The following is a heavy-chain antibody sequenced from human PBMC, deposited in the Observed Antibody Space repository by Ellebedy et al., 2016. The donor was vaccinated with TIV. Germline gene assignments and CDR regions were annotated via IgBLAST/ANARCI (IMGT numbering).Heavy chain of an antibody. CDR2: IYQDGSDE. Sequence: GESLKISCAASGFSFRSYWMSWVRQAPGKGLEWVANIYQDGSDEYYVDSVKGRFTISRDNDNKALFLQMNSSRGEDTAVYYCARRGSYGDYAVQINSWFDPWGRGTLVTVSS. J-gene: IGHJ5*02. V-gene: IGHV3-7*01. CDR1: GFSFRSYW. D-gene: IGHD4-17*01. CDR3: ARRGSYGDYAVQINSWFDP.